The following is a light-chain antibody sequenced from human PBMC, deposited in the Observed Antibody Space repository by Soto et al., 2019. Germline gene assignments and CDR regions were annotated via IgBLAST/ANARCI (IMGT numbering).Light chain of an antibody. CDR2: GAS. Sequence: EIVMTQSPATLSVSPGERATLSCRASQSVSSNLAWYQHKPGQAPRLLIYGASTRATGIPARFSASGSGTEFSLTISSLQSEDFAFYYCKQYNNWPPKQYTFGQGTKLEIK. J-gene: IGKJ2*01. V-gene: IGKV3-15*01. CDR1: QSVSSN. CDR3: KQYNNWPPKQYT.